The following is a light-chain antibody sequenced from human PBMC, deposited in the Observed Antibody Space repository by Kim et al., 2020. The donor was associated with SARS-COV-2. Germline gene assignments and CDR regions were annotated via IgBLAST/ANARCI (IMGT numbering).Light chain of an antibody. CDR1: QSVDTY. J-gene: IGKJ4*01. V-gene: IGKV3-11*01. CDR2: DAS. Sequence: AVSRGDSATLSCRTSQSVDTYLAWYQQKVGQAPRLLIYDASNRATGVPARFSGSGSGTDFTLTISSLEPEDCAVYYCQQRSSVLAFGGGAKVDIK. CDR3: QQRSSVLA.